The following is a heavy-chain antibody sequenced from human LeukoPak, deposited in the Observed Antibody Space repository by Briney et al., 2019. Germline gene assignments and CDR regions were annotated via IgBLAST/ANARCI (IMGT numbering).Heavy chain of an antibody. Sequence: GGSLRLSCAASGFIFSSYNMNWVRQAPGKGLEWVSSISSSSTYLYYADSVKGRITISRDNAKNSLYLQMKSLRAEDTAVYYCAREGTVTGGMDVWGQGTTATVSS. CDR1: GFIFSSYN. CDR2: ISSSSTYL. D-gene: IGHD4-17*01. J-gene: IGHJ6*02. CDR3: AREGTVTGGMDV. V-gene: IGHV3-21*01.